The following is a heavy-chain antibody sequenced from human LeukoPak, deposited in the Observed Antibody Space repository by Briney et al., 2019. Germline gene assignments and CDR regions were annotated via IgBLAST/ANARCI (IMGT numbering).Heavy chain of an antibody. CDR3: ARVGRPTGYCSGGSCYSWYYFDY. D-gene: IGHD2-15*01. CDR1: GGSISSSSYY. V-gene: IGHV4-39*01. J-gene: IGHJ4*02. Sequence: SETLSLTCTVSGGSISSSSYYWGWIRQPPGKGLEWIGSIYYSGSTYYNPSLKSRVTISVDTSKNQFSLKLSSVTAADTAVYYCARVGRPTGYCSGGSCYSWYYFDYWGQGTLVTVSS. CDR2: IYYSGST.